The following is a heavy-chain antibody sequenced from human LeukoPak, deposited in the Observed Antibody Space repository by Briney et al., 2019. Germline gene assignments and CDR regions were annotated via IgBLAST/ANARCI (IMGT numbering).Heavy chain of an antibody. CDR1: GFTFSSYS. CDR2: IISSSTYI. Sequence: KSGGSLRLSCAASGFTFSSYSMTWVRQSPGKGLEWVSSIISSSTYIYYADSVKGRFTISRDNTKNSMFLQMESLRAEDTAVYYCARTPVESYCSSTSCYMRWYYLDSWGQGTLVTVSS. CDR3: ARTPVESYCSSTSCYMRWYYLDS. V-gene: IGHV3-21*01. J-gene: IGHJ4*02. D-gene: IGHD2-2*01.